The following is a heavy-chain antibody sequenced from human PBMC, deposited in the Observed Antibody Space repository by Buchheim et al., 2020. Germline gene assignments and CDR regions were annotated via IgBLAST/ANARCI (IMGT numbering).Heavy chain of an antibody. CDR1: GFAFSSYW. J-gene: IGHJ2*01. CDR3: ARISGVWYLDL. V-gene: IGHV3-7*01. Sequence: EVHLVESGGGLVQPGGSLRLSCSASGFAFSSYWMSWVRQAPGKGLEWVANIKQHGSEKYYVDSVRGRFTISRDDARNPLILQMNGLRAEDTALYFCARISGVWYLDLWGRGTL. D-gene: IGHD3-3*01. CDR2: IKQHGSEK.